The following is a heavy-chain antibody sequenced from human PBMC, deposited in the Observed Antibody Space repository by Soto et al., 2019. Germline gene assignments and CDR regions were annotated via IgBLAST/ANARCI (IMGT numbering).Heavy chain of an antibody. CDR3: AHRLGADAFDI. Sequence: QITLKESGPPLVKPTQTLTLTCTFSGFSLSTSGVGVGWIRQPPGKALEWLALIYWDDDKRYSPSLKSRLTISKDTSKNQVVLTMTNMDPVDTATYYCAHRLGADAFDIWGQGTMVTVSS. J-gene: IGHJ3*02. CDR2: IYWDDDK. D-gene: IGHD1-26*01. CDR1: GFSLSTSGVG. V-gene: IGHV2-5*02.